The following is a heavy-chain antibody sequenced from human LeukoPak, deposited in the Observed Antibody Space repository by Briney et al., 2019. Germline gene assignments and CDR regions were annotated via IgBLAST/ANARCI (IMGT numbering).Heavy chain of an antibody. J-gene: IGHJ5*02. Sequence: SETLSLTCTGPGGSISSSSYYWGWIRQPPGKGREWIGSIYYSGSTDYNPSLKSRVTISVDTSKHPFSLKMSSVTDADTAVYYCARDIRTNDYSDCHRFAPCGQGTLVTVSS. V-gene: IGHV4-39*07. CDR1: GGSISSSSYY. CDR2: IYYSGST. CDR3: ARDIRTNDYSDCHRFAP. D-gene: IGHD4-11*01.